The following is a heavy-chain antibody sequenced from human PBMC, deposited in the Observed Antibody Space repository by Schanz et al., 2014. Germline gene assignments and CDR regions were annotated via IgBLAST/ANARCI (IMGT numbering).Heavy chain of an antibody. CDR2: ISSSGTTI. V-gene: IGHV3-48*01. Sequence: QLVGSGGGLIQPGGSLRLSCTASGFAFSSYSMNWVRQAPGKGLEWVSYISSSGTTIYYADSVKGRFTISRDNAKKTLSLQMISLRAEDTAIYLCTRSYYDFSWGSYRFRAFDIWGQGTTVIVSS. D-gene: IGHD3-16*02. CDR1: GFAFSSYS. J-gene: IGHJ3*02. CDR3: TRSYYDFSWGSYRFRAFDI.